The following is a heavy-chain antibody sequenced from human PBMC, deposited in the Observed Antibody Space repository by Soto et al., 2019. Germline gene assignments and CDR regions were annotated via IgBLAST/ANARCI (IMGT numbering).Heavy chain of an antibody. CDR2: IWYDGSNK. Sequence: GGSLRLSCAASGFTFSSYGMHWARQAPGKGLEWVAVIWYDGSNKYYADSVKGRFTISRDNSKNTLYLQMNSLRAEDTAVYYCARGGYSYGLYSYRYYYYYMDVWGKGTTVTVSS. J-gene: IGHJ6*03. V-gene: IGHV3-33*01. CDR1: GFTFSSYG. CDR3: ARGGYSYGLYSYRYYYYYMDV. D-gene: IGHD5-18*01.